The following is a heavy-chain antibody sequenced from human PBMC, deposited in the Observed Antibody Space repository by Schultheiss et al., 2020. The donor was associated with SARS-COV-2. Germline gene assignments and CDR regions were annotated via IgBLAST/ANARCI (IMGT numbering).Heavy chain of an antibody. CDR3: AREGSGSYHYWYFDL. D-gene: IGHD1-26*01. J-gene: IGHJ2*01. CDR1: GFTFSDHY. V-gene: IGHV3-72*01. CDR2: TRNKDNSYTT. Sequence: GGSLRLSCAASGFTFSDHYMDWVRQAPGKGLEWVGRTRNKDNSYTTEYAASVKGRFTISRDDSKNSLYLQMNSLKTEDTAVYYCAREGSGSYHYWYFDLWGRGTLVTVSS.